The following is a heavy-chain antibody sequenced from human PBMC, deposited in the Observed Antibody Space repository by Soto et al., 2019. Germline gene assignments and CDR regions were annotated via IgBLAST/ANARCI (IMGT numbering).Heavy chain of an antibody. V-gene: IGHV1-3*01. D-gene: IGHD5-12*01. CDR1: GYTFTNYA. J-gene: IGHJ4*02. CDR3: ARVSGYYLPDY. CDR2: INAGNGNT. Sequence: ASVKVSCKASGYTFTNYATHWARQAPGQRLEWMGWINAGNGNTKYSQKFQGRVTITRDTSASTAYMELSSPRSEDTAVYYCARVSGYYLPDYWGQGTLVTVSS.